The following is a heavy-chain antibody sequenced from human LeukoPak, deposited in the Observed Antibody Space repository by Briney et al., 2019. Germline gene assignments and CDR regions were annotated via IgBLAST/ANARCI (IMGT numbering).Heavy chain of an antibody. V-gene: IGHV3-30-3*01. CDR1: GLTFSSYA. Sequence: GRSLRLSCAASGLTFSSYAMHWVRQAPGKGLEWVAVISYDGSNKYYADSVKGRFTISRDNSKNTLYLQMNSLRAEDTALYHCARGWCSSASCYFDYWGQGTLVTVSS. CDR2: ISYDGSNK. J-gene: IGHJ4*02. D-gene: IGHD2-2*01. CDR3: ARGWCSSASCYFDY.